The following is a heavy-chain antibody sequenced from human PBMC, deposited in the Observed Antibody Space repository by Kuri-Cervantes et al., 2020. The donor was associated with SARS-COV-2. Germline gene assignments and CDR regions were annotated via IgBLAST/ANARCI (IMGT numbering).Heavy chain of an antibody. Sequence: GESLKISCAASGFTVSSNYMSWVRQAPGKGLEWVSVIYSGGSTYYADSVKGRFTISRDNSKNTLYLQMNSLRAEDTAVYYCARTRFGGIDYWGQGTLVTVSS. D-gene: IGHD3-10*01. J-gene: IGHJ4*02. CDR1: GFTVSSNY. CDR2: IYSGGST. V-gene: IGHV3-66*01. CDR3: ARTRFGGIDY.